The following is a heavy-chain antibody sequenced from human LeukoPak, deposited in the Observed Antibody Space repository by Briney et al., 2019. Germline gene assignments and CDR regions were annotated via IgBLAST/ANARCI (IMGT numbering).Heavy chain of an antibody. Sequence: PGGSLRLSCSASGFTFKYYGMSWVRQAPGKGLEWVSSISSSSSYIYYADSVKGRFTISRDNAKNSLYLQMNSLRAEDTAVYYCARDGAAVGASDYWGQGTLVTVSS. D-gene: IGHD1-26*01. V-gene: IGHV3-21*01. CDR3: ARDGAAVGASDY. CDR1: GFTFKYYG. CDR2: ISSSSSYI. J-gene: IGHJ4*02.